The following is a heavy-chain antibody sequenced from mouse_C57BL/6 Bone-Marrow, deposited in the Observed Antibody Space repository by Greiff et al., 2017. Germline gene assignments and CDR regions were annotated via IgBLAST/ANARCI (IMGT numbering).Heavy chain of an antibody. D-gene: IGHD2-10*01. CDR1: GFNIKDDY. CDR2: IDPENGDT. V-gene: IGHV14-4*01. CDR3: TPYYPSWFAY. Sequence: VQLQQPGAELVRPGASVKLSCTASGFNIKDDYMHWVKQRPEQGLEWIGWIDPENGDTEYASKFQGKATITADTSSNTAYLQLSSLTSEDTAVYYCTPYYPSWFAYWGQGTLVTVSA. J-gene: IGHJ3*01.